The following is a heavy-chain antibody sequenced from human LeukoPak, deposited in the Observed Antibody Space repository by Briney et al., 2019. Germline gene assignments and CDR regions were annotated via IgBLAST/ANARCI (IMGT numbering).Heavy chain of an antibody. CDR3: ARDLGLGLEYYYGMDV. D-gene: IGHD3/OR15-3a*01. Sequence: GGSLRLSCAASGFTFSSYGMHWVRQAPGKGLEWVAVISYDGSNKYYADSVKGRFTISRDNAKNSLYLQMNSLRAEDTAVYYCARDLGLGLEYYYGMDVWGQGTPVTVSS. V-gene: IGHV3-30*03. CDR2: ISYDGSNK. J-gene: IGHJ6*02. CDR1: GFTFSSYG.